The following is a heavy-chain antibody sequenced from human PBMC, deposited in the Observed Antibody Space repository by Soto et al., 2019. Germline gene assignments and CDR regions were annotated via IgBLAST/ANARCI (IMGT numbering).Heavy chain of an antibody. D-gene: IGHD1-26*01. V-gene: IGHV3-23*01. CDR2: ISGSGGST. Sequence: GGSLRLSCAASGFTFSSYAMSWVRQAPGKGLEWVSAISGSGGSTYYADSVKGRFTISRDNSKNTLYLQMNSLRAEDTAVYYCAKDTYSGSYCCPYCYYYYGMDVWGQGTTVTVTS. J-gene: IGHJ6*02. CDR3: AKDTYSGSYCCPYCYYYYGMDV. CDR1: GFTFSSYA.